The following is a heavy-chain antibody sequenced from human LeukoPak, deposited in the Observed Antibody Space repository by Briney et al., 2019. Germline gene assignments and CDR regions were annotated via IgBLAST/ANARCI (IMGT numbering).Heavy chain of an antibody. CDR2: IYYSGST. CDR3: ARVGTVVTPSWFDP. D-gene: IGHD4-23*01. CDR1: GGSVSSYY. V-gene: IGHV4-59*02. Sequence: SETLSLTCTVSGGSVSSYYWSWIRQPPGKGLEWIGYIYYSGSTNYNPSLKSRVTISVDTSKNQFSLKLSSVTAADTAVYYCARVGTVVTPSWFDPWGQGTLVTVSS. J-gene: IGHJ5*02.